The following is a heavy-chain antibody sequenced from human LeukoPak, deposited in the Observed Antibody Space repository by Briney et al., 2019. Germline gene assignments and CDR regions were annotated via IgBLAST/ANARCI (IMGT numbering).Heavy chain of an antibody. V-gene: IGHV1-58*02. CDR1: GFTFTSSA. CDR2: IVVGSGNT. J-gene: IGHJ6*03. CDR3: AADHLTSHYYCMDV. D-gene: IGHD4/OR15-4a*01. Sequence: ASVKVSCKASGFTFTSSAMQWVRQARGQRLEWIGWIVVGSGNTNYAQKFQERVTITRDMSTSTAYMELSSLRSEDTAVYYCAADHLTSHYYCMDVWGKGTTVTVSS.